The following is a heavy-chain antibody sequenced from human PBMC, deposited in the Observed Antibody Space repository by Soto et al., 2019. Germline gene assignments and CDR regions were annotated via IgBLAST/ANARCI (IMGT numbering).Heavy chain of an antibody. J-gene: IGHJ6*02. CDR1: GFDFSKYN. D-gene: IGHD1-1*01. V-gene: IGHV3-48*02. Sequence: EVQVVESGGGLIQPGGSLRLSCAGSGFDFSKYNMDWVRHAPGKGREWISYISNTSRTKFYADSVKGRFTISRDNARSSLFLEMNSLRDEDTAIYYCARDGNRGYDMDVWGQGTTVTVSS. CDR3: ARDGNRGYDMDV. CDR2: ISNTSRTK.